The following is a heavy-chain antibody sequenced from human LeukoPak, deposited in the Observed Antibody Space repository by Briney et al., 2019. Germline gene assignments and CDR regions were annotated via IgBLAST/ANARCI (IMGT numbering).Heavy chain of an antibody. J-gene: IGHJ5*02. CDR1: GYTFTHYY. CDR2: MNPKSNNR. V-gene: IGHV1-8*03. Sequence: ASVKVSCKASGYTFTHYYMHWVRQATGQGLEWMGWMNPKSNNRGYAQKFQGRVTITTNTSISTAYMELSNLRSEDTAVYYCARALKGNYYSGSGTYRWFAPWGQGTLVTVSS. D-gene: IGHD3-10*01. CDR3: ARALKGNYYSGSGTYRWFAP.